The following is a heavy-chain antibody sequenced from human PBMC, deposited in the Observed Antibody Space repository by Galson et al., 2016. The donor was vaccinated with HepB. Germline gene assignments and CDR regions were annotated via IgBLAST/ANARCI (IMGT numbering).Heavy chain of an antibody. D-gene: IGHD4-17*01. CDR1: GFTFDDYG. CDR3: ARGMSHDYGVSADY. Sequence: SLRLSCAASGFTFDDYGLSWVRHAPGKGLEWVSGINWNGGSTGYADSVEGRFTISRDNAKNSLYLQRNSLRAEDTALYYCARGMSHDYGVSADYWGQGTLVTVSS. J-gene: IGHJ4*02. V-gene: IGHV3-20*04. CDR2: INWNGGST.